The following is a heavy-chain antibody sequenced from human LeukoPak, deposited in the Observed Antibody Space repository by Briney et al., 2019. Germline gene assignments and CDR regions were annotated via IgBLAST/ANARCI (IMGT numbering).Heavy chain of an antibody. CDR2: TYYRSKWYN. J-gene: IGHJ3*02. Sequence: SQTLSLTCAISGDSVSSNSAAWNWIRQSPSRGLEWLGRTYYRSKWYNDYAVSVKGRITINPDTSKNQFSLQLNSVTPEDTAVYYCARDRVGDSSGYYYRLAFDIWGQGTMVTVSS. CDR3: ARDRVGDSSGYYYRLAFDI. CDR1: GDSVSSNSAA. V-gene: IGHV6-1*01. D-gene: IGHD3-22*01.